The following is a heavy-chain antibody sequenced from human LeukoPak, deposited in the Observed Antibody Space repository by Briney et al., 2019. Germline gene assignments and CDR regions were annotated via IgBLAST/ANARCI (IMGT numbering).Heavy chain of an antibody. D-gene: IGHD2-2*01. V-gene: IGHV3-74*01. CDR2: IKSDGSNI. J-gene: IGHJ4*02. Sequence: PGGSLRLSCAASGFSFSTYWMHWVRHAPGKGLVWVSQIKSDGSNIRYADSVKGRFTISRDNAKNMLYLQMNSLRAEDTAVYYCATNQQGYCSSTSCSYYFDYWGQGTLVTVSS. CDR3: ATNQQGYCSSTSCSYYFDY. CDR1: GFSFSTYW.